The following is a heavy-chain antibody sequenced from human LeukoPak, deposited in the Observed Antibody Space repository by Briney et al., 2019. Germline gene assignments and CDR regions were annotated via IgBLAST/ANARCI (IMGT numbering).Heavy chain of an antibody. D-gene: IGHD6-13*01. J-gene: IGHJ6*03. CDR1: GGSFSGYY. CDR2: INHSGST. V-gene: IGHV4-34*01. Sequence: SETLSLTCAVYGGSFSGYYWSWIRQPPGKGLEWIGEINHSGSTNYNPSLKSRVTISVDTSKNQFSLKLSSVTAADTAVYYCARGPRYSSSWYERDYYYYMDVWGKGTTVTVSS. CDR3: ARGPRYSSSWYERDYYYYMDV.